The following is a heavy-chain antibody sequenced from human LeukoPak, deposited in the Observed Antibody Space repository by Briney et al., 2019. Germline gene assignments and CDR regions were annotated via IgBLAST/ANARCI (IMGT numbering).Heavy chain of an antibody. V-gene: IGHV1-2*02. CDR3: ARDQAGAARLVDYAFDI. J-gene: IGHJ3*02. CDR1: GYTFTGYY. D-gene: IGHD6-6*01. Sequence: ASVKVSCKASGYTFTGYYMHWVRQAPGQGHEWMGWINPNNGGTKYAQKFQGRVTMTRDTSISTAYMELSRLRSDDTAVYYCARDQAGAARLVDYAFDIWGQGTMVTVSS. CDR2: INPNNGGT.